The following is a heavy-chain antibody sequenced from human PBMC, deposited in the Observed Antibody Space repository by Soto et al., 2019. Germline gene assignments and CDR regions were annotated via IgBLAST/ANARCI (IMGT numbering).Heavy chain of an antibody. CDR2: ISYSGST. J-gene: IGHJ4*02. CDR1: GGSIGSYY. Sequence: PSETLSLTCTVSGGSIGSYYWSWIRQPPGKGLEWIGYISYSGSTNYNPSLKSRVTISLDTSKNQFSLKLSSVTAADTAVYYCARGPGCSDGNCYSDFRYWGQGALVTVSS. D-gene: IGHD2-15*01. V-gene: IGHV4-59*01. CDR3: ARGPGCSDGNCYSDFRY.